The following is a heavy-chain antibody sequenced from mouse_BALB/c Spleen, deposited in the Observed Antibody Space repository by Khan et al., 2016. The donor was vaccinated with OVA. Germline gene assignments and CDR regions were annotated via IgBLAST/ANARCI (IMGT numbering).Heavy chain of an antibody. CDR2: IWGDGST. CDR1: GFSLTGYG. CDR3: ARDRYNYGRGLPD. V-gene: IGHV2-6-7*01. D-gene: IGHD1-1*01. J-gene: IGHJ3*01. Sequence: QVQLKESGPGLVAPSQSLSITCTVSGFSLTGYGVNWVRQPPGKGLEWLGMIWGDGSTDYNSALKSRLSISKDNSKSQVFLKMSGLQTDDTANYYCARDRYNYGRGLPDWGQGTLVTVSA.